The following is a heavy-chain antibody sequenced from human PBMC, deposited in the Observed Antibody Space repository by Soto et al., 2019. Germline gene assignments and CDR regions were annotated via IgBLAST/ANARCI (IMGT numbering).Heavy chain of an antibody. D-gene: IGHD3-10*01. V-gene: IGHV1-24*01. CDR1: GYTLTELS. Sequence: QVQLVQSGAEVKKPGASVKVSCKVSGYTLTELSMHWVRQAPGKGLEWMGGFDPEDGETIYAPKFQGRVTMTEDTSTDPAYMELSSLSSKDTAVYYCATKGRWFVGYYYYGMDVWGQGTTVTVSS. CDR3: ATKGRWFVGYYYYGMDV. J-gene: IGHJ6*02. CDR2: FDPEDGET.